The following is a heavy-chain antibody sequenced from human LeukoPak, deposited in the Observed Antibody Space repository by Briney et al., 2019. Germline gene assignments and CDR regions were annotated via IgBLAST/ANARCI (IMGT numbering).Heavy chain of an antibody. CDR1: GFTFSSYW. CDR2: IEQDGSEK. Sequence: GGSLRLSCAASGFTFSSYWMSWVRQAPGKGLEWVANIEQDGSEKYYVDSVKGRFTISRDNAKNSLYLQMNSLRAEDTAVYYCARLSPYPNRLFDYWGQGTLVTVSS. CDR3: ARLSPYPNRLFDY. V-gene: IGHV3-7*01. J-gene: IGHJ4*02. D-gene: IGHD1-14*01.